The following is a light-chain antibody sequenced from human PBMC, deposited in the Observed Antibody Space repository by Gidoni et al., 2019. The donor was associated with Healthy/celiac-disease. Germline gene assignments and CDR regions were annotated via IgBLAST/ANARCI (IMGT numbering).Light chain of an antibody. CDR3: QQYDSYPWT. J-gene: IGKJ1*01. Sequence: DIQMTQSPSTLSASVGDRATITCRASQSISSWLAWYQQKPGKAPKLLIDKAASLESGVPSRFSRIGSVTEFTLTISILQPDDFATYYCQQYDSYPWTFGQGTKVEIK. V-gene: IGKV1-5*03. CDR2: KAA. CDR1: QSISSW.